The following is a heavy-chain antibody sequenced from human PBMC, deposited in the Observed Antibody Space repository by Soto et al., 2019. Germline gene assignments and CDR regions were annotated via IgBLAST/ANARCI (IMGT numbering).Heavy chain of an antibody. CDR1: GFTFSGHW. J-gene: IGHJ3*02. V-gene: IGHV3-74*01. CDR3: AREAGYCSRTSCYRRAFDT. D-gene: IGHD2-2*01. CDR2: INTDGGST. Sequence: EVQLVESGGDLVQPGGSLRLSCAASGFTFSGHWMHWVRQVPGKGLVWVSRINTDGGSTSYADSVKGRFTISRDNAKNTLFLPMTGFRVGDTSVYYCAREAGYCSRTSCYRRAFDTWGQETMVTVSS.